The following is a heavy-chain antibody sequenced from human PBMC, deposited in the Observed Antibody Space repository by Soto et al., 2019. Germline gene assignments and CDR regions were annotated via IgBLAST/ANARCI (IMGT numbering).Heavy chain of an antibody. Sequence: QVQLVQSGAEVKKPGASVKVSCKASGYTFTSYGISWVRQAPGQGLEWMGWISAYNGNTNYAQKLQGRVTMTTDTSTSTAYRELRSLRSDDTAVYYCARIEGITIFGVVGAGGGRYGMDVWGQGTTVTVSS. CDR2: ISAYNGNT. V-gene: IGHV1-18*04. D-gene: IGHD3-3*01. CDR1: GYTFTSYG. J-gene: IGHJ6*02. CDR3: ARIEGITIFGVVGAGGGRYGMDV.